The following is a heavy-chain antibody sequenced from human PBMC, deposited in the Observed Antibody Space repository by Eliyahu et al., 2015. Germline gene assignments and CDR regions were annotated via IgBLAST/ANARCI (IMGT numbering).Heavy chain of an antibody. CDR2: MYYTGSS. CDR3: ARVKVTTVGLGVFDY. V-gene: IGHV4-59*01. Sequence: QVQLQESGPGLVKPSXTLSLTCTVXGXSISGYHWSWIRQPPGKGLELIGYMYYTGSSNYNPSLQSRVTISLDTSKNHFSLNLSSVTAADTAVYYCARVKVTTVGLGVFDYWGPGTLVTVSS. D-gene: IGHD3-16*01. J-gene: IGHJ4*02. CDR1: GXSISGYH.